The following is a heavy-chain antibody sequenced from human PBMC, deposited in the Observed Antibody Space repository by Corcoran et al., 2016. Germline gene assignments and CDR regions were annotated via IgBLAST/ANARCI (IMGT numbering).Heavy chain of an antibody. CDR2: IIPIFGTA. CDR3: VSAEKYFDYYYGMDV. D-gene: IGHD3-10*01. CDR1: GGTFSSYA. V-gene: IGHV1-69*06. J-gene: IGHJ6*02. Sequence: QVQLVQSGAEVKKPGSSVKVSCKASGGTFSSYAISWVRQAPGQGLEWMGGIIPIFGTANYAQKFQVRVTITADKSTSTAYMELSSLRSEDTAVYYGVSAEKYFDYYYGMDVWGQGTTVTVSS.